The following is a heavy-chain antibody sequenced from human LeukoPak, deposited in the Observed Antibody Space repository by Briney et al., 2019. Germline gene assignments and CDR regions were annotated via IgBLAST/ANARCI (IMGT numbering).Heavy chain of an antibody. CDR1: GFTFSSYA. D-gene: IGHD3-9*01. Sequence: GGSLRLSCAASGFTFSSYAMSWVRQAPGKGLEWVSAISGSGGSAYYAGSVKGRFTISRDNSKNTLYLQMNSLRAEDTAVYYCAKAREDYDILTGYCEFDYWGQGTLVTVSS. CDR2: ISGSGGSA. J-gene: IGHJ4*02. CDR3: AKAREDYDILTGYCEFDY. V-gene: IGHV3-23*01.